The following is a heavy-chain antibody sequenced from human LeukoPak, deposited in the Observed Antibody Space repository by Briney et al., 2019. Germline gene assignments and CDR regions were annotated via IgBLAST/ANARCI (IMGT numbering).Heavy chain of an antibody. D-gene: IGHD2-2*01. J-gene: IGHJ5*02. CDR2: IYTSGST. Sequence: SETLSLTCTVSGGSISSYYWSWIRQSAGTGLEWIGRIYTSGSTNYNPSLKSRVTMSVDTSKNQFSLRLSSVTAADTAVYYCARDYCTSTTCPNWFDPWGQGTLVTVSS. CDR1: GGSISSYY. CDR3: ARDYCTSTTCPNWFDP. V-gene: IGHV4-4*07.